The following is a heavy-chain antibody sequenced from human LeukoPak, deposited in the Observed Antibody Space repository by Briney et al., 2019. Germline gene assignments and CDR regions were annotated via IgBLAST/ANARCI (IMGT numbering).Heavy chain of an antibody. D-gene: IGHD3-10*01. Sequence: ASVKVSCKASGGTFSSYAISWVRQAPGQGLEWMGRIIPILGIANYAQKFQGRVTITADKSTSTAYMELSSLRSEDTAVYYCARASVRGVYFDYWGQGTLVTVSS. CDR2: IIPILGIA. J-gene: IGHJ4*02. CDR3: ARASVRGVYFDY. CDR1: GGTFSSYA. V-gene: IGHV1-69*04.